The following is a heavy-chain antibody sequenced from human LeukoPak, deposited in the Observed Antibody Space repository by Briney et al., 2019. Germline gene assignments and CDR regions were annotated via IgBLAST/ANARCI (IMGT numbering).Heavy chain of an antibody. CDR1: GGSISSYY. V-gene: IGHV4-59*01. Sequence: PSETLSLTCTVSGGSISSYYWSWIRQPPGKGLEWIGYIYYSGSTNYNPSLKSRVTISVDTSKNQFSLKLSSVTAADTAVHYCAGLHPDYFDYWGQGTLVTVSS. CDR2: IYYSGST. CDR3: AGLHPDYFDY. J-gene: IGHJ4*02.